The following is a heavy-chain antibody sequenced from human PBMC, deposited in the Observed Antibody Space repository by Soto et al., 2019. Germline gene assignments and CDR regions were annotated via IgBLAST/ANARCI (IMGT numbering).Heavy chain of an antibody. J-gene: IGHJ5*02. CDR1: GGSLGSYY. CDR3: ARGAAFWFGP. Sequence: QVQLQESGPGLVKPSETLSLTCTVSGGSLGSYYWGWIRQPPGKGLAWIADIYDSGTTSYNPSLKLRVTISVATPKSQFSLILTSVTSADTAVYYCARGAAFWFGPWGQGTLVTVSS. CDR2: IYDSGTT. V-gene: IGHV4-59*01. D-gene: IGHD2-15*01.